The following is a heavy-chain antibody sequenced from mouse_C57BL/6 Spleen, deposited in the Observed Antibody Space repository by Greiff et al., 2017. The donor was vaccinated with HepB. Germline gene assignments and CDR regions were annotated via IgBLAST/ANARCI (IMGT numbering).Heavy chain of an antibody. J-gene: IGHJ2*01. D-gene: IGHD1-1*01. CDR3: ARDDYGSSYGY. CDR2: ISDGGSYT. V-gene: IGHV5-4*01. Sequence: EVQVVESGGGLVKPGGSLKLSCAASGFTFSSYAMSWVRQTPEKRLEWVATISDGGSYTYYPDNVKGRFTISRDNAKNNLYLQMSHLKSEDTAMYYCARDDYGSSYGYWGQGTTLTVSS. CDR1: GFTFSSYA.